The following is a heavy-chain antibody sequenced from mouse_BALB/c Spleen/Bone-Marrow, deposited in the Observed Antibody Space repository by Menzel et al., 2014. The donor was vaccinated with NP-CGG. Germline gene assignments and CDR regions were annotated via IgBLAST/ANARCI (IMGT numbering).Heavy chain of an antibody. CDR2: ISSGGST. J-gene: IGHJ2*01. V-gene: IGHV5-6-5*01. CDR3: ARVGITTVDY. CDR1: GFTFSSYA. D-gene: IGHD1-1*01. Sequence: EVMLVESGGGLVKPGGSLKLSCAASGFTFSSYAMSWVRQTPEKRLEWVASISSGGSTYYPDSVKGRFTISRDNARNILYLQMSNLRSEDTAMYYCARVGITTVDYWGQGTTLTVSS.